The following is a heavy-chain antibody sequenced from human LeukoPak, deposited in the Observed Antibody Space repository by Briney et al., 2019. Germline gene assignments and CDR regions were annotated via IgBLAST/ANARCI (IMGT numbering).Heavy chain of an antibody. D-gene: IGHD3-22*01. V-gene: IGHV4-59*11. CDR1: GGSISSHY. Sequence: SETLSLTCTVSGGSISSHYWSWIRQPPGKGLEWVGYIYYSGSTNYNPSLKSRVTISVDTSKNQFSLKLSSVTAADTAVYYCARSDYDEGWFDPWGQGTLVTVSS. J-gene: IGHJ5*02. CDR3: ARSDYDEGWFDP. CDR2: IYYSGST.